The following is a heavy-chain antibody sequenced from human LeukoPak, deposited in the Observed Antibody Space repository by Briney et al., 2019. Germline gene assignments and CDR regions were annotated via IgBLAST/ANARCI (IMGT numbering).Heavy chain of an antibody. V-gene: IGHV4-59*01. D-gene: IGHD1-7*01. Sequence: KSSETLSLTCTVSGGSISSYYWSWIRQPPGKGLEWIGYIYYSGSTNYNPSLKSRVTISVDTSKNQFSLKLSSVTAADTAVYYCARENWNYGEDFWGQGTLVAVSS. CDR3: ARENWNYGEDF. CDR1: GGSISSYY. CDR2: IYYSGST. J-gene: IGHJ4*02.